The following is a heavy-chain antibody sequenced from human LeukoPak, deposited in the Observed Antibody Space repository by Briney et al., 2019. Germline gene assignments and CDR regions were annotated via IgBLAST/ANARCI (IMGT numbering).Heavy chain of an antibody. V-gene: IGHV3-15*07. D-gene: IGHD3-22*01. CDR1: GFTFSNAW. Sequence: KTGGSLRLSCVASGFTFSNAWMNWVRQAPGKGLEWVGRIKSKTNGGTSEYAAPVKGRFTISREDSKNTLYLQMNSLKTEDTAVYYCALGSSSYDSSDFDYWGQGTLVTVSS. J-gene: IGHJ4*02. CDR2: IKSKTNGGTS. CDR3: ALGSSSYDSSDFDY.